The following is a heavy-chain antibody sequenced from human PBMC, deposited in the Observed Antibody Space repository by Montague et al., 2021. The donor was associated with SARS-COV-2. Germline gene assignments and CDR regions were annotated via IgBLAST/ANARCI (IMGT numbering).Heavy chain of an antibody. CDR2: IIHSGTI. D-gene: IGHD6-13*01. CDR3: ATLSRRTAAGTRDYFGLDV. CDR1: GDSISTSTW. V-gene: IGHV4-4*02. J-gene: IGHJ6*02. Sequence: SETLSLTYRVSGDSISTSTWWTWVRQTPGKGLLWIGKIIHSGTINYNPSLKSRVSISVDKSNNQFSLMLSSLIAADTAVYYCATLSRRTAAGTRDYFGLDVWGQGTPVVVSS.